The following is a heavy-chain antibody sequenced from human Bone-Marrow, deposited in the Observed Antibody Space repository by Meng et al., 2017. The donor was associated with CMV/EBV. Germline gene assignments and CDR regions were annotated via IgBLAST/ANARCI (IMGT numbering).Heavy chain of an antibody. CDR1: GGSISSYF. Sequence: GSLRLSCNVSGGSISSYFWTWIRQPPGKGLEWIGDIYYSGSTNYNPSLKSRLTISVYTSKNDFSLKLSSMTAADTAVYYCARGWTHGMDVWGRGTTVTVSS. V-gene: IGHV4-59*12. CDR2: IYYSGST. J-gene: IGHJ6*02. D-gene: IGHD3/OR15-3a*01. CDR3: ARGWTHGMDV.